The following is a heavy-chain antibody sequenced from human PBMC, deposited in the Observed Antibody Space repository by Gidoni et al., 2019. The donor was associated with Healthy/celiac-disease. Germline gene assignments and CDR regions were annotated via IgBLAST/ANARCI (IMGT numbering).Heavy chain of an antibody. CDR2: IYYSGST. CDR1: GCSIRSGGYS. Sequence: QVQLQESGPGLVKPSQTLSLTCAVSGCSIRSGGYSWSWIRQPPGKGLEWIGYIYYSGSTYYNPSLKSRVTISVDTSKNQFSLKLSSVTAADTAVYYCARGGYSYGYYFDYWGQGTLVTVSS. D-gene: IGHD5-18*01. V-gene: IGHV4-30-4*07. CDR3: ARGGYSYGYYFDY. J-gene: IGHJ4*02.